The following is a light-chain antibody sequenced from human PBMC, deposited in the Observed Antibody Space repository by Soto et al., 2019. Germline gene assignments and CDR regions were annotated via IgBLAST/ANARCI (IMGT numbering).Light chain of an antibody. V-gene: IGKV3-11*01. CDR1: QSVSSY. J-gene: IGKJ4*01. CDR2: DAF. CDR3: QQRGSWPLT. Sequence: EIVLTQSPATLSLSPGERATLSCRASQSVSSYLAWYQQKPGQAPRLLIYDAFNRATGIPARFSGSGSGTDFTLTINSLEPEDFAVYYCQQRGSWPLTFGGGTKVDIK.